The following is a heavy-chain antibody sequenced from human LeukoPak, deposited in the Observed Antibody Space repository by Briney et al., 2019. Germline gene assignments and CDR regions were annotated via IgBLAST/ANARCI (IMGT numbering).Heavy chain of an antibody. D-gene: IGHD3-22*01. CDR3: ARDQWFGFDY. CDR1: GFTFSSYS. Sequence: GGSLRLSCAASGFTFSSYSMNWVRQAPGKGLEWVSYISSSSTTIYYADSVKGRFSISRDNAKNSLYLQMNSLRDVDTAVYYCARDQWFGFDYWGQGTLVTVSS. V-gene: IGHV3-48*02. CDR2: ISSSSTTI. J-gene: IGHJ4*02.